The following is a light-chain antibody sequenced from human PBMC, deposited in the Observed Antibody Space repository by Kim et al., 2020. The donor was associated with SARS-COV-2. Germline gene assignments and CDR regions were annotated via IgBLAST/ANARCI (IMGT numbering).Light chain of an antibody. V-gene: IGLV6-57*01. CDR2: GDD. J-gene: IGLJ3*02. Sequence: GKTVTISCTRGSGSIASNYVQWYQQRPGNSPTTVIYGDDQRPSGVPDRFSGSIDSSSNSASLTISSLKTEDEADYYCQSYDNYNQVFGGGTQLTVL. CDR1: SGSIASNY. CDR3: QSYDNYNQV.